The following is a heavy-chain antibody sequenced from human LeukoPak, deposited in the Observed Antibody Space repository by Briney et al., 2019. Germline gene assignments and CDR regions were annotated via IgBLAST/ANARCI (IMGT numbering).Heavy chain of an antibody. CDR1: GDSVSSNSAA. J-gene: IGHJ6*03. CDR2: TYYRSKWYN. Sequence: SQTLSLTCAISGDSVSSNSAAWNWIRQSPSRGLEWLGRTYYRSKWYNDYAVSVKSRITINPDTSKNQFSLQLNSVTPEDTAVYYCARDVSRYSSGWYVYYYYYMDVWGKGTTVTISS. CDR3: ARDVSRYSSGWYVYYYYYMDV. V-gene: IGHV6-1*01. D-gene: IGHD6-19*01.